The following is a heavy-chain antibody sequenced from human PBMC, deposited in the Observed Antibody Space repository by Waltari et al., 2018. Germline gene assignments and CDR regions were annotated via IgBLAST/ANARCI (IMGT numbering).Heavy chain of an antibody. CDR1: GFTFSSYG. Sequence: QVQLVASGGGVVQPGRSLRLSCAASGFTFSSYGMHWVRQAPGKGLEWVAVIWYDGSNKYYADSVKGRFTISRDNSKNTLYLQMNSLRAEDTAMYYCAKDRDYYYYMDVWGKGTTVTVSS. CDR2: IWYDGSNK. V-gene: IGHV3-30*18. CDR3: AKDRDYYYYMDV. J-gene: IGHJ6*03.